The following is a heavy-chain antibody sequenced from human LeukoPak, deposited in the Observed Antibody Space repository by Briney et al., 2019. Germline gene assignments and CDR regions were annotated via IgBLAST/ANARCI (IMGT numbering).Heavy chain of an antibody. CDR2: ISSDGAGK. V-gene: IGHV3-30-3*01. J-gene: IGHJ5*02. Sequence: QSGGSLRLSCAASGFTFSSYAMHWVRQAPGKGLEWVAIISSDGAGKYYADSMKGRFTVSRDNSGNTLFLQMNSLRIEDAAMYYCARDIPTHATKTTRGWLDPWGQGTLVTVSS. CDR1: GFTFSSYA. CDR3: ARDIPTHATKTTRGWLDP. D-gene: IGHD4-17*01.